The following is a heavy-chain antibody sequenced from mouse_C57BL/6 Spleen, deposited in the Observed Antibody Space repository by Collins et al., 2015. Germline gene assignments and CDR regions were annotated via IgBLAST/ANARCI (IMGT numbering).Heavy chain of an antibody. CDR3: ARPPTTVVAPYYFDY. CDR2: IYPGGGST. J-gene: IGHJ2*01. V-gene: IGHV1-55*01. CDR1: GYTFTSYW. Sequence: QVQLQQPGAELVKPGASVKMSCKASGYTFTSYWITWVKQRPGQALSGLEYIYPGGGSTNYNEKFKSKATLTVDTSSSTAYMQLSSLTSEDSAVYYCARPPTTVVAPYYFDYWGQGTTLTVSS. D-gene: IGHD1-1*01.